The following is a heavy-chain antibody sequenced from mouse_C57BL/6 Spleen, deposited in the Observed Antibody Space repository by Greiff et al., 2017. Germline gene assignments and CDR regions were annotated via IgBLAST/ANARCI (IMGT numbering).Heavy chain of an antibody. CDR3: ARSTVPNPYFDY. Sequence: QVQLQQPGAELVRPGTSVKLSCKASGYTFTSYWMHWVKQRPGQGLEWIGVIDPSDSYTNYNQKFKGKATLIVDTSSSTAYMQLSSLTSEDSAVYYCARSTVPNPYFDYWGQGTTLTVSS. CDR1: GYTFTSYW. J-gene: IGHJ2*01. CDR2: IDPSDSYT. D-gene: IGHD1-1*01. V-gene: IGHV1-59*01.